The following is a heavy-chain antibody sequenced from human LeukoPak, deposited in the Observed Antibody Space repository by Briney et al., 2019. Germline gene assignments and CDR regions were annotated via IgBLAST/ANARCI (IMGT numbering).Heavy chain of an antibody. CDR3: ARGPWLQRNWFDP. CDR2: MNPNSGNT. Sequence: ASVKVSCKASGYTFTSYDINWVRQATGQGLEWMGWMNPNSGNTGYAQKFQGRVTITRNTSISTAYMELSSLRSEDTAAYYCARGPWLQRNWFDPWGQGTLVTVSS. CDR1: GYTFTSYD. D-gene: IGHD5-12*01. V-gene: IGHV1-8*03. J-gene: IGHJ5*02.